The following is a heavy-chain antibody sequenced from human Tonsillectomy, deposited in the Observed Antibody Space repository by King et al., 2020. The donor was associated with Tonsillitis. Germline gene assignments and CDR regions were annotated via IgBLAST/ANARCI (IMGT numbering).Heavy chain of an antibody. CDR1: GGSINSGDHF. D-gene: IGHD1-26*01. CDR2: MYDSGTH. CDR3: ARYVSGSFDY. Sequence: LQLQESGPGVVKPSETLSLTCTVSGGSINSGDHFWAWIRQPPGKGLVGIGYMYDSGTHPYNPSPKSRITISGVTSENRFSLKLSSVTAADTAVYFCARYVSGSFDYWGQGALVTVSS. V-gene: IGHV4-39*01. J-gene: IGHJ4*02.